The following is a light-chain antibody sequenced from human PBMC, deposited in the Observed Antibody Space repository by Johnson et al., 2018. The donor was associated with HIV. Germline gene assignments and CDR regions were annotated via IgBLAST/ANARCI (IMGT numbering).Light chain of an antibody. CDR3: GTWDSNLSAYV. V-gene: IGLV1-51*01. CDR2: DNN. CDR1: SSNIGNNY. Sequence: QSVLTQSPSVSAAPGQKVTISCSGSSSNIGNNYVSWYQHLPGTAPKLLIYDNNKRPSGIPDRFSGSKSGTSATLGITGLPTGDEADYYCGTWDSNLSAYVFGTGTKVTVL. J-gene: IGLJ1*01.